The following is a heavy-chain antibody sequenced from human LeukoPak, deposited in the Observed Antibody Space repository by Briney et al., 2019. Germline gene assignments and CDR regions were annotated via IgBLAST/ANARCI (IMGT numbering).Heavy chain of an antibody. J-gene: IGHJ4*02. Sequence: GGSLRLSCAASGFTFSSYSMNWVRQAPGKGLEWVSSISSSSSYIYYADSVKGRFTISRDNAKNSLYLQMNSLRAEDTAVYYCARAEEYCYDSSGLRTFDYWGQGTLVTVSS. CDR1: GFTFSSYS. CDR2: ISSSSSYI. V-gene: IGHV3-21*01. CDR3: ARAEEYCYDSSGLRTFDY. D-gene: IGHD3-22*01.